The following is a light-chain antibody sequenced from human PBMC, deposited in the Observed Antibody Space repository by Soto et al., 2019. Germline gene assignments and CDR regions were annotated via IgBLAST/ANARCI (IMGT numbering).Light chain of an antibody. V-gene: IGLV2-14*01. CDR3: SSYTSSSTRV. CDR1: SSDVGGYNY. Sequence: QSALTQPASVSGSPGQSITTSCTGTSSDVGGYNYVSWYQQNPGKALKLMIYDVNNRPSGVSYRFSGSKSGNTASLTISGLQAEDEADYYCSSYTSSSTRVFGTGTKVTVL. J-gene: IGLJ1*01. CDR2: DVN.